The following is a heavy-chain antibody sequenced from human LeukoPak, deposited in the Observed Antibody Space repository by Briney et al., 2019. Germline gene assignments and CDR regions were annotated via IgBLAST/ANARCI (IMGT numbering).Heavy chain of an antibody. CDR1: GGSISSYY. D-gene: IGHD5-18*01. CDR2: IYYSGST. J-gene: IGHJ3*02. Sequence: SETLSLTCTVSGGSISSYYWSWIRQPPGKGLEWIGYIYYSGSTNYNPSLKSRVTISVDTSKNQFSLKLSSVTAADTAVYYCARDRTSNTAMVAGAFDIWRQGTMVTVSS. CDR3: ARDRTSNTAMVAGAFDI. V-gene: IGHV4-59*01.